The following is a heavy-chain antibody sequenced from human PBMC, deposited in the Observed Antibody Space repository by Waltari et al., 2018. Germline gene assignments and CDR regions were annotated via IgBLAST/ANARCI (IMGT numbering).Heavy chain of an antibody. J-gene: IGHJ5*02. CDR2: IYHSGST. CDR3: TKEGGTTGFDP. Sequence: QVQLQESGPGLVKPSETLSLTCAVSGYSISSGYYWGWIRQPPGKGLEWSGSIYHSGSTLYNPALRSRVTMSADTSKNQFSLKLSSVTAADTAVYYCTKEGGTTGFDPWGQGTLVTISS. D-gene: IGHD3-16*01. V-gene: IGHV4-38-2*02. CDR1: GYSISSGYY.